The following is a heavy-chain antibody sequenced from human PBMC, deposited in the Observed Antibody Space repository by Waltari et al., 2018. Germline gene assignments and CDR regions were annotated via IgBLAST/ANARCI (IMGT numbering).Heavy chain of an antibody. CDR3: ARSQGTRATVFNYYYYMDV. CDR1: GGSISSYY. Sequence: QVQLQESGPGLVKPSETLSLTCTVSGGSISSYYWSWIRQPPGKGLEWIGYIYYSGSTNYNPSLKSRVTISVDTSKNQFSLKLSSVTAADTAVYYCARSQGTRATVFNYYYYMDVWGKGTTVTVSS. J-gene: IGHJ6*03. D-gene: IGHD1-26*01. V-gene: IGHV4-59*01. CDR2: IYYSGST.